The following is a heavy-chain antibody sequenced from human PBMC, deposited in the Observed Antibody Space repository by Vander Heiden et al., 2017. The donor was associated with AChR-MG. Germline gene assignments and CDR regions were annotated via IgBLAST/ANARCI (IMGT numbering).Heavy chain of an antibody. Sequence: QVQLQQRGAGLVKPSETLSLTCAVSGGSFSGNYWTWIRQSPGKWLEWIGEIDDSGGINYNPSLKGRVTISVDTSKKYFSLKLTSVTAADAAVYYCATGRASTYDTSGYYPYYYYGLDVWGQGTKGTVSS. J-gene: IGHJ6*02. CDR1: GGSFSGNY. D-gene: IGHD3-22*01. CDR3: ATGRASTYDTSGYYPYYYYGLDV. V-gene: IGHV4-34*01. CDR2: IDDSGGI.